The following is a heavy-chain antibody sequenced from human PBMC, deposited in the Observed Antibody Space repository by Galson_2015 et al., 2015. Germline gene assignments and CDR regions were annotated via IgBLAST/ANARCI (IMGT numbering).Heavy chain of an antibody. CDR1: RFIFSGYG. CDR2: IWFDGTNK. D-gene: IGHD1-26*01. CDR3: ARERSVGRPQLYYYMDV. Sequence: SLRLSCAASRFIFSGYGMHWVRQSPGKGLEWVAAIWFDGTNKYYAEAVKGRFTISRDNSKNRLYLQMDSLRAEDTALYYCARERSVGRPQLYYYMDVWGKGTPLIVSS. J-gene: IGHJ6*03. V-gene: IGHV3-33*01.